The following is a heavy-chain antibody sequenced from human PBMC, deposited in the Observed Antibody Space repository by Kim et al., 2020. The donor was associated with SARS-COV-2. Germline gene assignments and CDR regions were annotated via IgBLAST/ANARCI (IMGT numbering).Heavy chain of an antibody. Sequence: GGSLRLSCAASGFTFGDYAMHWVRQAPGKGLEWVSGISWNSGSIGYADSVKGRFTISRDNAKNSLYLQMNSLRAEDTALYYCAKDAGSEFGEFNWFDPWGQGTLVTVSS. CDR3: AKDAGSEFGEFNWFDP. V-gene: IGHV3-9*01. CDR1: GFTFGDYA. D-gene: IGHD3-10*01. J-gene: IGHJ5*02. CDR2: ISWNSGSI.